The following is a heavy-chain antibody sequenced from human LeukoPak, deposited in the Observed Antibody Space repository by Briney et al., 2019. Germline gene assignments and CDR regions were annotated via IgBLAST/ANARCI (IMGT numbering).Heavy chain of an antibody. J-gene: IGHJ6*03. CDR3: AGLVITPSVYYYYYMDV. D-gene: IGHD3-22*01. V-gene: IGHV4-39*01. CDR1: GGSISSSSCY. Sequence: NPSETLSLTRTVSGGSISSSSCYWGWIRQPPGKGLEWIGSIYYSGSTYYNPSLKSRVTISVDTSKNQFSLKLSSVTAADTAVYYCAGLVITPSVYYYYYMDVWGKGTTVTVSS. CDR2: IYYSGST.